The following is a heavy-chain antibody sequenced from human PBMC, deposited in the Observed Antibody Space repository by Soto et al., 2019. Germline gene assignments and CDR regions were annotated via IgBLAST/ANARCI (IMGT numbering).Heavy chain of an antibody. Sequence: SETLSLTCTVSGGSISSGGYYWSWIRQHPGKGLEWIGYIYYSGSTYYNPSLKSRVTISVDTSKNQFSLKLSSVTAADTAVYYCARDRSISDEVDYYYGMDVWGQGTTVTVSS. CDR3: ARDRSISDEVDYYYGMDV. D-gene: IGHD1-20*01. V-gene: IGHV4-31*03. CDR1: GGSISSGGYY. J-gene: IGHJ6*02. CDR2: IYYSGST.